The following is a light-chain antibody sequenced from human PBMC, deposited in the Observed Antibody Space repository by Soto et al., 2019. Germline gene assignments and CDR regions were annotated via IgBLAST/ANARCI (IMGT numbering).Light chain of an antibody. J-gene: IGLJ7*01. CDR3: SSYTSSRTLV. V-gene: IGLV2-14*01. Sequence: QSVLTQPASVSGSPGQSITISCTGTSSDVGGYNYVSWYQHHPGKAPKLMLYEVSKRPSGVSNRFSGSKSGDTASLIISGLQDEDEADYYCSSYTSSRTLVFGGGTQLTVL. CDR2: EVS. CDR1: SSDVGGYNY.